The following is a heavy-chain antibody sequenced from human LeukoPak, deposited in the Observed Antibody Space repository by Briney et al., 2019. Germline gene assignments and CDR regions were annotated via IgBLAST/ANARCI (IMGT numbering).Heavy chain of an antibody. Sequence: ASVKVSCKASGYTFTSYGISWVRQAPGQGLEWMGWISAYNGNTNYAQKLQGRVTMTTDTSTSTAYMELSSLRSEDTAVYYCARAVYYDFWSGHDTNYYYGMDVWGQGTTVTVSS. J-gene: IGHJ6*02. CDR1: GYTFTSYG. CDR2: ISAYNGNT. V-gene: IGHV1-18*01. CDR3: ARAVYYDFWSGHDTNYYYGMDV. D-gene: IGHD3-3*01.